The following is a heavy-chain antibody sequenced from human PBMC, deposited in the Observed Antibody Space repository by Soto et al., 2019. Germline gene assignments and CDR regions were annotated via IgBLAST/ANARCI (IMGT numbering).Heavy chain of an antibody. CDR1: GFSFTTTRMG. V-gene: IGHV2-5*02. Sequence: QITLKEAGPPLVKPTETLTLTCTFSGFSFTTTRMGVGWTRQPPGKALEWLAIIYWDGESRYNPLLRSRLTLTEHTSKNQVVLTMTNLDPKDTATYYCAHRDSTGTTTYFDSWGQGIPVTVAS. CDR3: AHRDSTGTTTYFDS. CDR2: IYWDGES. J-gene: IGHJ4*02. D-gene: IGHD1-1*01.